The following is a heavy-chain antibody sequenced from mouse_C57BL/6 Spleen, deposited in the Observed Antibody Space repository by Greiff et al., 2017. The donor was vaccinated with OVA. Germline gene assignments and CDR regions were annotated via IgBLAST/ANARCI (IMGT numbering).Heavy chain of an antibody. CDR3: ARPAYYSNPYYCDY. Sequence: QVQLQQPGAELVRPGTSVKLSCKASGYTFTSYWMHWVKQRPGQGLEWIGVIDPSDSYTNYNQKFKGKATLTVDTSSSTAYMQLSSLTSEDSAVYYCARPAYYSNPYYCDYWGQGTTLTVSS. D-gene: IGHD2-5*01. CDR2: IDPSDSYT. V-gene: IGHV1-59*01. CDR1: GYTFTSYW. J-gene: IGHJ2*01.